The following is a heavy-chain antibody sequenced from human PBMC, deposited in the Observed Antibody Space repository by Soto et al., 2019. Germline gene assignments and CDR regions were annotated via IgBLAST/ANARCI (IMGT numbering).Heavy chain of an antibody. CDR1: GFTFSSYG. Sequence: QVQLVESGGGVVQPGRSLRLSCAASGFTFSSYGMHWVRQAPGKGLEWVAVISYDGSNKYYADSVKGRFTISRDNSKNTLYLQMNSLRDEDTALYYCAKADRDFWSGYPELLNSWGQGTLVTVSS. CDR2: ISYDGSNK. J-gene: IGHJ4*02. CDR3: AKADRDFWSGYPELLNS. D-gene: IGHD3-3*01. V-gene: IGHV3-30*18.